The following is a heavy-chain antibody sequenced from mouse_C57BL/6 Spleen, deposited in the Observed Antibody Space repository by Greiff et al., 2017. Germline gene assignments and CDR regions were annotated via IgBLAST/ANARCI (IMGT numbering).Heavy chain of an antibody. J-gene: IGHJ2*01. CDR3: ARDDSYHSFDY. Sequence: VQLQQPGAELVRPGSSVKLSCKASGYTFTSYWMHWVKQRPIQGLEWIGNIDPSDSETHYNQKFKDKATLTVDKSSSTAYMQLSSLTSEDSAVYYCARDDSYHSFDYWGQGTTLTVSS. V-gene: IGHV1-52*01. CDR1: GYTFTSYW. D-gene: IGHD2-3*01. CDR2: IDPSDSET.